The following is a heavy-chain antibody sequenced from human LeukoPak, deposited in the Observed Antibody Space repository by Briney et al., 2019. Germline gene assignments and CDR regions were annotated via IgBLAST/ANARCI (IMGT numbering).Heavy chain of an antibody. J-gene: IGHJ4*02. CDR1: GVTFSNYW. Sequence: GGSLRLSCAASGVTFSNYWRNWVRQAPGKGLEWVANIKQDGSEKYYVDSAKGRFTISRDNAKNSLYLQMNSLRAEDTAVYYCARGGSHWGQGTLVTVSS. V-gene: IGHV3-7*01. D-gene: IGHD3-16*01. CDR3: ARGGSH. CDR2: IKQDGSEK.